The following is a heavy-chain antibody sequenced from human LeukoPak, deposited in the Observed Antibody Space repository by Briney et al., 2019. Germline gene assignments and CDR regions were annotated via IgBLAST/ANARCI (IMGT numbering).Heavy chain of an antibody. CDR1: GFTFSSYG. D-gene: IGHD1-26*01. J-gene: IGHJ3*02. Sequence: GGSLRLSCAASGFTFSSYGMHWVRQAPGKGLEWVAVISYDGSNKYYADSVKGRFTISRDNSKNTLYLQMNSLRAEDTAVYYCAKELSGSLDAFDIWGQGTMVTVSS. CDR2: ISYDGSNK. CDR3: AKELSGSLDAFDI. V-gene: IGHV3-30*18.